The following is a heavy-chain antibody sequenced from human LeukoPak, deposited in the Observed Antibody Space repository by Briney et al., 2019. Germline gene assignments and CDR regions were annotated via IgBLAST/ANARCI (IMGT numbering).Heavy chain of an antibody. CDR1: GFTFSSYW. CDR3: AKDLGGYYGSGSYYTEWNYFDY. V-gene: IGHV3-7*05. Sequence: TGRSLRLSCAASGFTFSSYWMSWVRQAPGKGLEWVANIKQDGSEKYYVDSVKGRFTISRDNAKNSLYLQMNSLRAEDTAVYYCAKDLGGYYGSGSYYTEWNYFDYWGQGTLVTVSS. CDR2: IKQDGSEK. J-gene: IGHJ4*02. D-gene: IGHD3-10*01.